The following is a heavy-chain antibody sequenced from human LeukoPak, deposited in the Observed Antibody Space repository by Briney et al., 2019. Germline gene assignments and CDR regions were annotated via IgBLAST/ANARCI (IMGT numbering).Heavy chain of an antibody. J-gene: IGHJ4*02. Sequence: LEWVSYISSSSSTIYYADSVKGRFTISRDNAKNSLYLQMNSLRAEDTAVYYCARALDRDYWGQGTLVTVSS. CDR2: ISSSSSTI. CDR3: ARALDRDY. V-gene: IGHV3-48*01.